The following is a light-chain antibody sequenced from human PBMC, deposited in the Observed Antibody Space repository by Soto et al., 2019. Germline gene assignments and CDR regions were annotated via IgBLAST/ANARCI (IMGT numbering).Light chain of an antibody. V-gene: IGLV1-40*01. Sequence: QSVLTQPPSASGTPGQRVTISCSGSSSNIGSEYVVWYQHLPGTAPKLLIYGNSVRPSGVPDRFSGSKSGTSASLAITGLQAEDEADYYCQSYDSSLSVVFGGGTKLTVL. J-gene: IGLJ2*01. CDR2: GNS. CDR3: QSYDSSLSVV. CDR1: SSNIGSEYV.